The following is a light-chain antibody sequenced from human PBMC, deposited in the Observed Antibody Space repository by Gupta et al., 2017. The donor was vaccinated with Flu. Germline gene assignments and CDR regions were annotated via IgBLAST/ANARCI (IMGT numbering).Light chain of an antibody. V-gene: IGKV3D-15*01. J-gene: IGKJ1*01. CDR1: QNVGRN. CDR2: DTS. CDR3: QQYNKWPLS. Sequence: ERVTLSCRASQNVGRNVAWYQQTPGRAPRLLIYDTSTRAADIPARFSGSGSGRDFTLTIGGLQSEDFGVYFCQQYNKWPLSFGEGTKVDIK.